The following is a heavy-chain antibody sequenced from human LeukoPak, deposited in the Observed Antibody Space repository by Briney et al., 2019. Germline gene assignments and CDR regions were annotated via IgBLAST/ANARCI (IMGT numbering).Heavy chain of an antibody. D-gene: IGHD1-1*01. CDR2: LKSRGSGETA. V-gene: IGHV3-15*01. CDR3: SWELDVSFGRRLQY. CDR1: GFNFNDAW. Sequence: GGSLRLSCVVSGFNFNDAWMSWVRQAPGKGLEWVGRLKSRGSGETADYPAPVRGRFTVSRDDSQNTLYLQMNSLKIEDTAVYFCSWELDVSFGRRLQYWGLGTLVTVAS. J-gene: IGHJ4*02.